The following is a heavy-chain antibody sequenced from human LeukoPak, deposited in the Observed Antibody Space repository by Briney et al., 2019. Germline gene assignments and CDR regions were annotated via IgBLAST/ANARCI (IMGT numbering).Heavy chain of an antibody. CDR3: ARVWQQRDY. J-gene: IGHJ4*02. CDR1: GYTLTELS. V-gene: IGHV1-24*01. CDR2: FDPEDGET. Sequence: ASVKVSCKVSGYTLTELSMHWVRQAPGKGLEWMGGFDPEDGETIYAQKFQGRVTITADESTSTAYMELSSLRSEDTAVYYCARVWQQRDYWGQGTLVTVSS. D-gene: IGHD6-13*01.